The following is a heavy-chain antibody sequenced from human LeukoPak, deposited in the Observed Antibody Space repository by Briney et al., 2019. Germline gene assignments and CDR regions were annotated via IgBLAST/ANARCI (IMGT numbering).Heavy chain of an antibody. Sequence: PGGSLRLSCAASGFTFSSYAMHWVRQAPGKGLEWVAVISYDGSNKYYADSVKGRLTISRDNSKNTLYLQMNSLRAEDTAVYYCARDRGRGFRVSGVVITYGMDVWGQGTTVTVSS. CDR1: GFTFSSYA. D-gene: IGHD3-3*01. CDR3: ARDRGRGFRVSGVVITYGMDV. V-gene: IGHV3-30-3*01. CDR2: ISYDGSNK. J-gene: IGHJ6*02.